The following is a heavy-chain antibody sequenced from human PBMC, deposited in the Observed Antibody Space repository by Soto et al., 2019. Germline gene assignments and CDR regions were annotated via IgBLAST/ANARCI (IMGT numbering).Heavy chain of an antibody. J-gene: IGHJ6*03. CDR2: ISGSSSYI. D-gene: IGHD2-15*01. CDR1: GFSFSDYS. V-gene: IGHV3-21*01. CDR3: ARDGAYCSGMGCRDSYHYMDV. Sequence: EVQLVESGGGLVKPGGSLRLSCAASGFSFSDYSMNWVRQAPGKGLEWVSSISGSSSYIYYTDSLKGRFTVSRDNANKSLYVQMNSLRAEDTAVYYCARDGAYCSGMGCRDSYHYMDVWGKGTTVTVSS.